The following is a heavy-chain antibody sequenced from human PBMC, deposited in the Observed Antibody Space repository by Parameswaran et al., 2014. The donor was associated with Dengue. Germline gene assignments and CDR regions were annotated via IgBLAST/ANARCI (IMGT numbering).Heavy chain of an antibody. J-gene: IGHJ5*02. V-gene: IGHV6-1*01. D-gene: IGHD6-19*01. CDR3: ARQYTSGWYTYFDP. CDR2: TYYRSKWYS. Sequence: WIRQSPSRGLEWLGRTYYRSKWYSDYAVSVKSRITINPDTSKNQFSLQLNSVTPEDTAVYYCARQYTSGWYTYFDPWGQGTRVTGLL.